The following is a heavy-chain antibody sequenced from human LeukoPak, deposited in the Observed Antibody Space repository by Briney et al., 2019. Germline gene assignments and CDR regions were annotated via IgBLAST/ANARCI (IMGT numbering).Heavy chain of an antibody. Sequence: SVKVSCKASGGTFSSYAISWVRQAPGQGLEWMGGIIPIFGTANYAQKFQGRVTITADKSTSTACMELSSLRSEDTAVYYCARDPVGSGWFDYWGQGTLVTVSS. CDR3: ARDPVGSGWFDY. CDR1: GGTFSSYA. CDR2: IIPIFGTA. V-gene: IGHV1-69*06. D-gene: IGHD6-19*01. J-gene: IGHJ5*01.